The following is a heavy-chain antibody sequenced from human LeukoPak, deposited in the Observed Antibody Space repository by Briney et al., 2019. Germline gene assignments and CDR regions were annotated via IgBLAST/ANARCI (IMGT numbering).Heavy chain of an antibody. CDR1: GFTFSSYA. D-gene: IGHD3-22*01. CDR3: AKGKDTYNYDSSGYYFGVY. CDR2: RSGSGSST. J-gene: IGHJ4*02. V-gene: IGHV3-23*01. Sequence: GGSLRLSCAASGFTFSSYAMSWVRRAPGKGLEWVSARSGSGSSTFYADSVKGRFIISRDNSKNTLYLQLNSLRAEDTAVYYCAKGKDTYNYDSSGYYFGVYWGQGTLVTVSS.